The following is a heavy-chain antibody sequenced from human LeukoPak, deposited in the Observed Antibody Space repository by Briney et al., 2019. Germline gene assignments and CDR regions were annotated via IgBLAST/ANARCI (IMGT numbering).Heavy chain of an antibody. Sequence: PGRSLRLSCAASGFTFSDYAMHWVRQAPGKGLEWVAVISKDGSDKYYPGFVRGRFTISRDNSKNTIYLQMDSLRAEDTAIYYCARDYWWNYDYWGQGTLVTVSS. J-gene: IGHJ4*02. CDR1: GFTFSDYA. CDR3: ARDYWWNYDY. CDR2: ISKDGSDK. D-gene: IGHD1-7*01. V-gene: IGHV3-30-3*01.